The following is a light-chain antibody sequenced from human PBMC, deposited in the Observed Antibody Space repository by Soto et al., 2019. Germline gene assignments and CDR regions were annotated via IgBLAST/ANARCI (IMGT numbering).Light chain of an antibody. J-gene: IGLJ1*01. CDR1: SSNIGSNP. CDR3: AAWDDGLDAYV. Sequence: QSVLTQPPSASGSPGQRVTISCSGSSSNIGSNPVNWYQQLPGTAPKLFIYSNIQRPSGVPDRSSGSKSGTSASLTISGLQSEDEADYYCAAWDDGLDAYVFGTGTKVTVL. V-gene: IGLV1-44*01. CDR2: SNI.